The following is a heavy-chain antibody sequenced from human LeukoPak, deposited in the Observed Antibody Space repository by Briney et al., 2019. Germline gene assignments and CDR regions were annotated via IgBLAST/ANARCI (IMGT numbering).Heavy chain of an antibody. CDR3: AVYCSGGCYSGLV. J-gene: IGHJ4*02. Sequence: KTSETLSLTCTVSGDSISTYYWSWIRQPPGKGLEWIGYMYYSGSTNYNPSLKSRVTISLDTPKNQFSLRLNSVTAADTAVYYCAVYCSGGCYSGLVWGQGTLVTVSS. CDR2: MYYSGST. CDR1: GDSISTYY. V-gene: IGHV4-59*01. D-gene: IGHD2-21*02.